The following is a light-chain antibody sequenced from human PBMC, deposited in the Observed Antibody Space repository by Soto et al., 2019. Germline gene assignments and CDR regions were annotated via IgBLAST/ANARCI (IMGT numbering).Light chain of an antibody. CDR3: QQYNLYST. J-gene: IGKJ1*01. CDR1: QSIGSW. CDR2: KAS. Sequence: DIQMTQSPSTLSASVGDRVTITCRASQSIGSWLAWYQQKPGEAPKLLINKASTLESGVPSRFSGSGSGTEFTLTISSLQPDDFATYYCQQYNLYSTFGQGTKVEV. V-gene: IGKV1-5*03.